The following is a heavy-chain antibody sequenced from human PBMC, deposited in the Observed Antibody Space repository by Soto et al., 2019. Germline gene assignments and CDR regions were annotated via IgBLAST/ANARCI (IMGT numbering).Heavy chain of an antibody. J-gene: IGHJ6*02. CDR1: GYTFTSYD. D-gene: IGHD6-13*01. Sequence: QVQLVQSGAEVKKPGASVKVSCKASGYTFTSYDINWVRQATGQGLEWMGWMNPNSGNTGYAQKFQGRVTITRNTSISTAYMELSSLRSDDTAVYYCARRKGIRLYSYGMDVWGQGTTVTVSS. CDR3: ARRKGIRLYSYGMDV. V-gene: IGHV1-8*01. CDR2: MNPNSGNT.